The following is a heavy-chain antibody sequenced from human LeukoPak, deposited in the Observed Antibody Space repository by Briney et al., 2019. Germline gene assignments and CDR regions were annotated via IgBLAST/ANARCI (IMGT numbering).Heavy chain of an antibody. CDR3: ARGSGSGWSWGTNYFDY. D-gene: IGHD6-19*01. V-gene: IGHV3-21*01. CDR2: ISSGSTYI. J-gene: IGHJ4*02. CDR1: GFTFSTYS. Sequence: AGGSLRLSCAASGFTFSTYSINWVRQAPGKGLEWVSSISSGSTYIYYADSVKGRFTISRDNAKNSLSLQMNSLRADDTAVYHCARGSGSGWSWGTNYFDYWGQGSLVTVSS.